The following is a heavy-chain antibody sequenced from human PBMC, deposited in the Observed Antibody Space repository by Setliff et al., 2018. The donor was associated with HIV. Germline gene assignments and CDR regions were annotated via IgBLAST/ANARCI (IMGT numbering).Heavy chain of an antibody. CDR2: IYYSGST. CDR1: GDSINSGNYY. V-gene: IGHV4-31*03. J-gene: IGHJ4*02. CDR3: ARDRYAGEIDY. D-gene: IGHD3-10*01. Sequence: KPSETLSLTCTVSGDSINSGNYYWSWIRQHPGKGLEWIGYIYYSGSTYYSPSLKSRVTISVDTSKNQFSLKLSSVTAADTAVYYCARDRYAGEIDYWGQGTLVTVSS.